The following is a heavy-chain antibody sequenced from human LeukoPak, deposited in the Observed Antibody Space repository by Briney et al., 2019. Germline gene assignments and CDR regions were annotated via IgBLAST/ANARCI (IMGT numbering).Heavy chain of an antibody. CDR2: IYTSGST. Sequence: PSQTLSLTCTVSGGSISSGSYYWSWIRQPAGKGLEWIGRIYTSGSTNYNPSLKSQVTISVDTSKNQFSLKLSSVTAADTAVYYCARSPAVYCSSTSCYPPSWFDPWGQGTLVTVSS. J-gene: IGHJ5*02. V-gene: IGHV4-61*02. CDR1: GGSISSGSYY. CDR3: ARSPAVYCSSTSCYPPSWFDP. D-gene: IGHD2-2*01.